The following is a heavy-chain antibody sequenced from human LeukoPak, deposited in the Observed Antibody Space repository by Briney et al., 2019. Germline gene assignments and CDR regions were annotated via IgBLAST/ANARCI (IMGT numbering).Heavy chain of an antibody. V-gene: IGHV3-49*03. Sequence: PGGSLRLSCTASGLTFGDYAVSWFRQAPGEGREWVGFIRSKAYGGTTEYAASVKGRITISKDDTKSIAYLQMNSLKTEDTAVYYCGSPHWASSIGGSYWGQGIMVTVSS. J-gene: IGHJ4*02. D-gene: IGHD6-6*01. CDR1: GLTFGDYA. CDR2: IRSKAYGGTT. CDR3: GSPHWASSIGGSY.